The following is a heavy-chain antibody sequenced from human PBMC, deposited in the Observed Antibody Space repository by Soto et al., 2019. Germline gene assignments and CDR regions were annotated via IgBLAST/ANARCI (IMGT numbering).Heavy chain of an antibody. V-gene: IGHV3-23*01. CDR1: GFTFSSYA. CDR3: AKGGDSSGYYYLGYYYYGMDV. J-gene: IGHJ6*02. Sequence: GGSLRLSCAASGFTFSSYAMSWVRQAPGKGLEWVPAISGSGGSTYYADSVKGRFTISRDNSKNTLYLQMNSLRAEDTAVYYCAKGGDSSGYYYLGYYYYGMDVWGQGTTVTVSS. CDR2: ISGSGGST. D-gene: IGHD3-22*01.